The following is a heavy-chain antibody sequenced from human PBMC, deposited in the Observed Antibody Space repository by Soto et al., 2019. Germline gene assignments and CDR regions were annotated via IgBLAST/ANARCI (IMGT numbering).Heavy chain of an antibody. CDR2: INSDGSST. D-gene: IGHD3-3*01. V-gene: IGHV3-74*01. J-gene: IGHJ4*02. Sequence: GVLRLSCAASGFTFSSYWMHWVRQAPGKGLVWVSRINSDGSSTSYADSVKGRFTISRDNAKNTLYLQMNSLRAEDTAVYYCARENEEWYYFDYWGQGTPVTVSS. CDR3: ARENEEWYYFDY. CDR1: GFTFSSYW.